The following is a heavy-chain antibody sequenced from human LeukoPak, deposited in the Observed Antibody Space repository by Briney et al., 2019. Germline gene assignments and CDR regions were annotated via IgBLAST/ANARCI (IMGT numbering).Heavy chain of an antibody. CDR3: ARGDSGSFSQFDC. Sequence: SETLSLTCSVSGGSISTYYWSWIRQPPGKGLEWIGYMYYSGSTNYNPSLKSRVTISVDTSKNQFSLKLTSVTAADTAVYYCARGDSGSFSQFDCWGQGTLVTVSS. CDR1: GGSISTYY. CDR2: MYYSGST. J-gene: IGHJ4*02. D-gene: IGHD1-26*01. V-gene: IGHV4-59*01.